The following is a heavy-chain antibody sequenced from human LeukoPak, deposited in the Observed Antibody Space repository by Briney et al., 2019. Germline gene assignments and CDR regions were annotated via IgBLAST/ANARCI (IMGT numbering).Heavy chain of an antibody. CDR1: GFTFSSYS. CDR3: ARGRSSSYPYGMDV. D-gene: IGHD6-13*01. Sequence: GGSLRLSCAASGFTFSSYSMNWVRQAPGKGLEWVSSISSSSSYIYYADSVKGRFTISRDNAKNSLYLQMNSLRAEDTAVYYCARGRSSSYPYGMDVWGQGTTVTVSS. J-gene: IGHJ6*02. CDR2: ISSSSSYI. V-gene: IGHV3-21*01.